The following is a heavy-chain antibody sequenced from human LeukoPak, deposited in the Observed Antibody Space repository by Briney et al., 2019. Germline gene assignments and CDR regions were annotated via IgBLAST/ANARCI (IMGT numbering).Heavy chain of an antibody. CDR2: INAGNGYT. D-gene: IGHD6-19*01. CDR3: ARPMAVAGFDY. CDR1: GYTFTSYA. J-gene: IGHJ4*02. Sequence: ASVKVSCKASGYTFTSYAIHWVRQAPGQSLEWMGWINAGNGYTKYSQKFQGRVTITRDTSASTAYMELSSLRSEDTAVYYCARPMAVAGFDYWGQGTLVTASS. V-gene: IGHV1-3*01.